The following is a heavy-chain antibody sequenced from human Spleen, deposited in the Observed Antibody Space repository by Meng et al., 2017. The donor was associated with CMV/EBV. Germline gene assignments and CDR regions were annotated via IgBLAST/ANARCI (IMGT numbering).Heavy chain of an antibody. CDR2: ISSDGRNK. D-gene: IGHD5-18*01. J-gene: IGHJ4*02. V-gene: IGHV3-30*03. Sequence: GGSLRLSCAASGFTFSSYSMNWVRQAPGKGLEWVAVISSDGRNKYYADSVQGRFTISRDNSKSTLYLQMNSLKAEDTAVYYCARRDDSGGYTYGYFDFWGQGTLVTVSS. CDR1: GFTFSSYS. CDR3: ARRDDSGGYTYGYFDF.